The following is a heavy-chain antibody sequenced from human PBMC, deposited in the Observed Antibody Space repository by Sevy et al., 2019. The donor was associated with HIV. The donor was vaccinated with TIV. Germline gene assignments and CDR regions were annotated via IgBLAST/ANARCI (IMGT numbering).Heavy chain of an antibody. V-gene: IGHV3-72*01. D-gene: IGHD2-21*01. CDR1: GFAFSDHY. Sequence: GGSLRLSCAASGFAFSDHYVDLVRQAPGKGLEWVGRIRNRPNRYTTEYAASVEGRFTISRDDSRHSMYLQMNSLKTEDSAVYYCVRGPNCGVGGCQQISPYCLDVWGIGATVTVSS. J-gene: IGHJ6*03. CDR3: VRGPNCGVGGCQQISPYCLDV. CDR2: IRNRPNRYTT.